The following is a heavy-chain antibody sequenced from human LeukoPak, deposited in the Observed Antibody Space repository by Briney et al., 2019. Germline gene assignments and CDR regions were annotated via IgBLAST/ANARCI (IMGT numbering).Heavy chain of an antibody. D-gene: IGHD2/OR15-2a*01. CDR1: GGSFSGYY. CDR2: INHSGST. J-gene: IGHJ4*02. CDR3: ARARIVGLDY. V-gene: IGHV4-34*01. Sequence: SETLSLTCAVYGGSFSGYYWSWIRQPPGKGLEWIGEINHSGSTNYNPSLKSRVTISVDTSKNQFSLKLSSVTAADTAVYYCARARIVGLDYWGQGTLVTVSS.